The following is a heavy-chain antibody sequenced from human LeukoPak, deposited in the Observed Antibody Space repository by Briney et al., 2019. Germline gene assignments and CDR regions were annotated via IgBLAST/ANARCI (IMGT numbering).Heavy chain of an antibody. V-gene: IGHV1-46*01. J-gene: IGHJ4*02. CDR3: ARDQEGFDY. CDR2: IYPRDGST. Sequence: ASVTVSFTASGYTFTSNYIHWVRQAPGQGLEWMGMIYPRDGSTSYAQKFQGRVTVTRDTSTSTVHMELSGLRSEDTAVYYCARDQEGFDYWGQGTLVTVSS. CDR1: GYTFTSNY.